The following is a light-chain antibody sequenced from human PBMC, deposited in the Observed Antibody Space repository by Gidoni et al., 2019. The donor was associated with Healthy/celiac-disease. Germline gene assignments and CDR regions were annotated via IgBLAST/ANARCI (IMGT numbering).Light chain of an antibody. Sequence: PGQTASITCSGDKLVDKYACWYQQKPGQSPVLVIYQDSKRPSGIPERFSGSNSGNTATLTISGTQAMDEADYYCQAWDSSTAVFGGGTKLTVL. CDR3: QAWDSSTAV. V-gene: IGLV3-1*01. J-gene: IGLJ2*01. CDR1: KLVDKY. CDR2: QDS.